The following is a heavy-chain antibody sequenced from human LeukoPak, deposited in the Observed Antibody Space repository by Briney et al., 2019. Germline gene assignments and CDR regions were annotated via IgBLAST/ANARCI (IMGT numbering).Heavy chain of an antibody. CDR3: AKQQLETGVTWFDP. V-gene: IGHV4-59*08. CDR1: GGSISSYY. Sequence: SETLSLTCTVSGGSISSYYWSWIRQPPGKGLEWIGYIYYSGSTNYNPSPKSRVTISVDTSKNQFSLKLSSVTAADTAVYYCAKQQLETGVTWFDPWGQGTLVTVSS. J-gene: IGHJ5*02. CDR2: IYYSGST. D-gene: IGHD6-13*01.